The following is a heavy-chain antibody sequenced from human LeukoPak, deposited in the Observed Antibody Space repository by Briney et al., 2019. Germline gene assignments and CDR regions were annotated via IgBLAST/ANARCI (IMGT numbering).Heavy chain of an antibody. V-gene: IGHV3-33*01. J-gene: IGHJ3*02. CDR3: ARDKNDAFDI. CDR2: IWYDGTNK. Sequence: PGGSRRLSCAASGFSFSSHGIHWVRQAPGKGLEWVAVIWYDGTNKYYADSVKGRLTISRDNSKKTVYLQMNSLRAEDTAVYYCARDKNDAFDIWGQGTMVTVSS. CDR1: GFSFSSHG.